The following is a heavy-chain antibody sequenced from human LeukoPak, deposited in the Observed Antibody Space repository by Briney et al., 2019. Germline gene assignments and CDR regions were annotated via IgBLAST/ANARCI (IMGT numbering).Heavy chain of an antibody. Sequence: PSETLSLTCSVSGGSISSNNYYWGWIRQPPGKGPEWLATVHYTGRTYYNPFLQSRLTISADTSRNQFSLQLSSVTAADTAVYYCARSPFFWSGYYTTPDAFDIWGQGTMVTVSS. CDR3: ARSPFFWSGYYTTPDAFDI. J-gene: IGHJ3*02. D-gene: IGHD3-3*01. CDR1: GGSISSNNYY. CDR2: VHYTGRT. V-gene: IGHV4-39*01.